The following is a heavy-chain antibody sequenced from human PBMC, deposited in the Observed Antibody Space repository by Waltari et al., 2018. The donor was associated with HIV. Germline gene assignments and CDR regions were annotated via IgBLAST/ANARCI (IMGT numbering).Heavy chain of an antibody. CDR3: AKELRSGYSYYYYGMDV. J-gene: IGHJ6*02. CDR1: GFSFSISG. D-gene: IGHD2-15*01. V-gene: IGHV3-30*02. CDR2: IRYDGNTK. Sequence: QGQLVESGGGEVQPGGSLRLSGAASGFSFSISGMQWVRQAPGKGLEWVTFIRYDGNTKYYADSVKGRFTISRDNSKNTLYLQMSSLRAEDTAVYYCAKELRSGYSYYYYGMDVWGQGTTVTVSS.